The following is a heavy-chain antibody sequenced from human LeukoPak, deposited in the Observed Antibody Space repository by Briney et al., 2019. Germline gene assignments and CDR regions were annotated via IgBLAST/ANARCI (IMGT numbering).Heavy chain of an antibody. CDR3: AKDGDITAYGMDV. V-gene: IGHV3-30*18. Sequence: GRSLRLSCAASGFTFSSYGMHWVRQAPGKGLEWVAVISYDGSNKYYADSVKGRFTISRDNSKNTLYLQMNSLRAEDTAVYYCAKDGDITAYGMDVWGQGTTVTVSS. D-gene: IGHD3-10*01. CDR2: ISYDGSNK. J-gene: IGHJ6*02. CDR1: GFTFSSYG.